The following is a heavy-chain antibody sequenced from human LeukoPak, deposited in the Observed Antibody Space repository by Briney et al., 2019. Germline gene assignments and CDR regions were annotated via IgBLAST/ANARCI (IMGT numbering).Heavy chain of an antibody. CDR2: INPNSGGT. CDR1: GYTFTDYY. CDR3: ARYMVRGKNWFDP. Sequence: ASVKVSCKASGYTFTDYYMHWVRQAPGQGLEWMGWINPNSGGTNYAQKFQGRVTMTRDTSISTAYMELSRLRSDDTAVYYCARYMVRGKNWFDPWGQGALLTVSS. D-gene: IGHD3-10*01. V-gene: IGHV1-2*02. J-gene: IGHJ5*02.